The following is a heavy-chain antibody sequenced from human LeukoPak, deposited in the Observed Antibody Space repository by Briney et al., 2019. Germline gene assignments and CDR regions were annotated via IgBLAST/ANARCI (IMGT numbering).Heavy chain of an antibody. Sequence: ASVKVSCKASGYTSTSYGISWVRQAPGQGLEWMGWISGYNGNTNYAQQKLQGRVTMTTDTSTSTAYMELRSLRSDDTAVYYCARDLKRGYSSGRYSWGTGSSNDYWGQGTLATVSS. CDR2: ISGYNGNT. J-gene: IGHJ4*02. D-gene: IGHD6-19*01. V-gene: IGHV1-18*01. CDR1: GYTSTSYG. CDR3: ARDLKRGYSSGRYSWGTGSSNDY.